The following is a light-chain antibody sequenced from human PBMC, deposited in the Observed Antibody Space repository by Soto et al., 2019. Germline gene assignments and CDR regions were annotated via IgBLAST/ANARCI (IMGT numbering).Light chain of an antibody. Sequence: EIVMTQCPATLSVSPGEXAXXSCNASQSITKYLERYQHQTGHPHRTPIYGPSIRAAGIPERLSGSRSGKEFNITISSMQSEDFAVYYCQKYSKWWTFGQGTKV. CDR2: GPS. CDR3: QKYSKWWT. V-gene: IGKV3D-15*01. J-gene: IGKJ1*01. CDR1: QSITKY.